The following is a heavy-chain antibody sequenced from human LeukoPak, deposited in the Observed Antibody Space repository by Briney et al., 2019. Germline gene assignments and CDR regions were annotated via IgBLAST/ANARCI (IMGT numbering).Heavy chain of an antibody. CDR3: AKRYYGSGNYDPLLGY. D-gene: IGHD3-10*01. CDR1: GFTFSSYA. CDR2: ISGSGTNT. V-gene: IGHV3-23*01. Sequence: PGGSLRLSCAASGFTFSSYAMSWVRQAPGKVPEWVSAISGSGTNTYYADSVKGRFTISRDNSKNTLFLQMDSLRAEDTAVYYCAKRYYGSGNYDPLLGYWGQGALVTVSS. J-gene: IGHJ4*02.